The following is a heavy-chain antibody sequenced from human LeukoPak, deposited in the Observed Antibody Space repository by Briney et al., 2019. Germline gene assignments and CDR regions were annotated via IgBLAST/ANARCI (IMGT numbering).Heavy chain of an antibody. J-gene: IGHJ4*02. Sequence: GGSLRLSCVASGFTFSSYWMSWVRQAPGKGLECVADIKQDGSEKYYVDSVKGRFTISRDNAKNSLYLQMNSLRVEDTAVYYCARGKSGSYGTKGYWGQGTLVTVSS. CDR1: GFTFSSYW. V-gene: IGHV3-7*01. CDR3: ARGKSGSYGTKGY. CDR2: IKQDGSEK. D-gene: IGHD1-26*01.